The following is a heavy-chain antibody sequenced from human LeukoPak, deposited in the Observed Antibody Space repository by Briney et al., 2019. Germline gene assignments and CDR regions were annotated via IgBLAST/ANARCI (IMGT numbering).Heavy chain of an antibody. CDR2: IYYDGSNN. CDR1: GFRFSSYG. J-gene: IGHJ5*02. V-gene: IGHV3-33*08. CDR3: ARDHHPGYHDSLSSNWLDP. D-gene: IGHD3-22*01. Sequence: GGSLRLSCAAFGFRFSSYGMHWVRQAPGKGLEWVAVIYYDGSNNFYSDSVKGRFTISRDNSKNTVFLQMSSLRAEDTAVYYCARDHHPGYHDSLSSNWLDPWGQGTLVSVSS.